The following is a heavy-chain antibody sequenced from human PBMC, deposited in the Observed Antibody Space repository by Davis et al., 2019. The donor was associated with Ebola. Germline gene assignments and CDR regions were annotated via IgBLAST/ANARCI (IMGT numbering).Heavy chain of an antibody. CDR1: GFTFSSYA. J-gene: IGHJ4*02. D-gene: IGHD2-21*01. CDR3: ARERTSCGGDCLDY. V-gene: IGHV3-30-3*01. Sequence: GESLKISCAASGFTFSSYAIHWVRQAPGKGLDWVAVISYDGNNEYYADSVRGRFTISRDNSKNTLYLQMNSLRAEDTALYYCARERTSCGGDCLDYWGQGTLVTVSS. CDR2: ISYDGNNE.